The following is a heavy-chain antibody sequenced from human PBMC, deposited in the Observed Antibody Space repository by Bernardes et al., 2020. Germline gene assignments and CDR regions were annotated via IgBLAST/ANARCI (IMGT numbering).Heavy chain of an antibody. D-gene: IGHD2-15*01. J-gene: IGHJ4*02. CDR2: LSDSGST. CDR1: GSSISTSY. CDR3: ARSIHPGYCSSGGCYSNFDY. Sequence: SETLSLTCTVSGSSISTSYWTWIRQPPEQGLEWIGFLSDSGSTSYNPSLKSRVTISADTSKNQFSLKLNSVTAADTAVYYCARSIHPGYCSSGGCYSNFDYLGPGALVTVSS. V-gene: IGHV4-59*01.